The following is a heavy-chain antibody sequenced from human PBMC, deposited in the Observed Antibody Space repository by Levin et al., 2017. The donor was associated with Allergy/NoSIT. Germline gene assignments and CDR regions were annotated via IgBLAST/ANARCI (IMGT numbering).Heavy chain of an antibody. CDR3: ARERAVKHGEYYDIPTHPDNYYDGMDV. CDR1: GYTFTSYG. Sequence: GASVKVSCKASGYTFTSYGISWVRQAPGQGLEWMGWISAYNGNTNYAQKLQGRVTMTTDTSTSTAYMELRSLRSDDTAVYYCARERAVKHGEYYDIPTHPDNYYDGMDVWGQGTTVTVSS. J-gene: IGHJ6*02. V-gene: IGHV1-18*01. CDR2: ISAYNGNT. D-gene: IGHD3-9*01.